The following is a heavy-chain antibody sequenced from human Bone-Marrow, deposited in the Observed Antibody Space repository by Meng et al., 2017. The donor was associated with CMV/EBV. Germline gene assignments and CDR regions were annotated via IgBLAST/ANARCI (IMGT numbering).Heavy chain of an antibody. CDR2: INPNSGGT. V-gene: IGHV1-2*02. CDR3: ARDAPIVVVEWAYYYYGLDV. Sequence: ASVKVSCKASGYTFTGDYMHWVRQAPGQGLEWMGWINPNSGGTNYAQKFQGRVTMTRETSISTAYMELSRLRSDDTAVYYCARDAPIVVVEWAYYYYGLDVWGQGTTVTVSS. CDR1: GYTFTGDY. D-gene: IGHD2-15*01. J-gene: IGHJ6*02.